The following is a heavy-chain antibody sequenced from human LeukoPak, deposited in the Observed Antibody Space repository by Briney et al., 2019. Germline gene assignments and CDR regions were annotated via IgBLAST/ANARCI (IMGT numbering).Heavy chain of an antibody. V-gene: IGHV1-18*01. Sequence: ASVKVSCKASGYTFTSYGISWVRQAPGQGLEWMGWISAYNGNTNYAQKLQGRVTMTTDTSTSTSYMELRSLRSDDTAVYYCARDIYDSSGYYYAYWGQGTLVTVSS. CDR2: ISAYNGNT. J-gene: IGHJ4*02. CDR3: ARDIYDSSGYYYAY. CDR1: GYTFTSYG. D-gene: IGHD3-22*01.